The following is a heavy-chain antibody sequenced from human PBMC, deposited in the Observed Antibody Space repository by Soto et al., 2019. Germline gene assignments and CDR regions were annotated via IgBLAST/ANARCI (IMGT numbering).Heavy chain of an antibody. CDR3: AKEISPKAGKWYFDL. J-gene: IGHJ2*01. CDR1: GFTFNNYG. D-gene: IGHD6-19*01. CDR2: VSYDGRVQ. Sequence: QVQLVESGGGVVQPGGSLRLSCAASGFTFNNYGMHWVRQAPGEGLEWVAVVSYDGRVQYYADSAKGRFTISRDNSKNTLYLQMNSLREDDTAVDYCAKEISPKAGKWYFDLWGRGTLVTVSS. V-gene: IGHV3-30*18.